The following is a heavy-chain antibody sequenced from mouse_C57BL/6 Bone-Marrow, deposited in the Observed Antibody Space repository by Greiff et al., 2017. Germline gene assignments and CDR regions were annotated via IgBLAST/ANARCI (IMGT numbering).Heavy chain of an antibody. J-gene: IGHJ1*03. D-gene: IGHD1-1*01. Sequence: QVQLQQSGAELARPGASVKLSCKASGYTFTSYGISWVKQRTGPGLEWIGEIYPRSGNTYYNEKFKGKATLTADKSSSTAYMELRSLTSEDSAVYFCASTVVASDWYFDVWGTGTTVTVSS. V-gene: IGHV1-81*01. CDR3: ASTVVASDWYFDV. CDR1: GYTFTSYG. CDR2: IYPRSGNT.